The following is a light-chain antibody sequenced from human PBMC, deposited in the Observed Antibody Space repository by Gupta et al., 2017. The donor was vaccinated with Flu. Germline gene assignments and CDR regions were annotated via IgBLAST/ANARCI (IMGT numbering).Light chain of an antibody. V-gene: IGKV1-39*01. Sequence: DIQMTQSPSSLSASVGDRVTITCRASQSISTYLNWYQQKPGKAPKLLIYAASTLQSGVPSRFSGSGSGTHFTLSISSLQSEDFAIYYCQQSYSISSFTFGPGTKVDIK. CDR1: QSISTY. CDR2: AAS. CDR3: QQSYSISSFT. J-gene: IGKJ3*01.